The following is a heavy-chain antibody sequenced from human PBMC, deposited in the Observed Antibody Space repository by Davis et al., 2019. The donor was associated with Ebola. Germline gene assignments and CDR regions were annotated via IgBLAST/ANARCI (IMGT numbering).Heavy chain of an antibody. Sequence: PGGSLRLSCATSGFILNSHAISWVRQAPGKGLEWVSAIYTVGGRTHYADSVRGRFTISSDLSKSTVYLQMNSLRVDDTAMYYCAKVTWESTGDYWGQGTRVTVSS. V-gene: IGHV3-23*01. D-gene: IGHD7-27*01. CDR3: AKVTWESTGDY. CDR2: IYTVGGRT. J-gene: IGHJ4*02. CDR1: GFILNSHA.